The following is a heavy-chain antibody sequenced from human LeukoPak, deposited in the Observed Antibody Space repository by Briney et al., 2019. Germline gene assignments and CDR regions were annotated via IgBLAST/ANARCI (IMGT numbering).Heavy chain of an antibody. Sequence: SVKVSCKASGGTFSSYAISWVRQAPGQGLEWMGGIIPIFGTANYVQKFQGRVTITADESTSTAYMELSSLRSEDTAVYYCARDVGYCSSTSCTTPVDNWFDPWGQGTLVTVSS. CDR2: IIPIFGTA. V-gene: IGHV1-69*13. CDR1: GGTFSSYA. J-gene: IGHJ5*02. D-gene: IGHD2-2*01. CDR3: ARDVGYCSSTSCTTPVDNWFDP.